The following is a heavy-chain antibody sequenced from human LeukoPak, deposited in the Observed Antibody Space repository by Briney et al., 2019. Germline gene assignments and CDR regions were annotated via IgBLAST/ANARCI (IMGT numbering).Heavy chain of an antibody. CDR2: ISSSSSYI. V-gene: IGHV3-21*01. Sequence: PGGSLRLSCAASGFTFSSYSMNWVRQAPGKGLEWVSSISSSSSYIYYADSVKGRFTISRDNAKTSLYLQMNSLRAEDTAVYYCARDRGGSGSYYRGRYFDYWGQGTLVTVSS. CDR3: ARDRGGSGSYYRGRYFDY. D-gene: IGHD3-10*01. J-gene: IGHJ4*02. CDR1: GFTFSSYS.